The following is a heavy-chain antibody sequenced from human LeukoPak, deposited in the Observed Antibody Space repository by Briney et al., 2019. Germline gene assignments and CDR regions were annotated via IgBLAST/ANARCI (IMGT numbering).Heavy chain of an antibody. J-gene: IGHJ4*02. CDR2: INSDGSST. V-gene: IGHV3-74*01. CDR1: GFTFSSYW. D-gene: IGHD3-10*01. Sequence: SGGSLRLSCAGSGFTFSSYWMHWVRQAPGKGLVWVSRINSDGSSTIYADSVKGRFTISRDNAKNTLYLQMNSLRAEDTAVYYCARGRITMVQGVIITSYYFDYWGQGTLVTVSS. CDR3: ARGRITMVQGVIITSYYFDY.